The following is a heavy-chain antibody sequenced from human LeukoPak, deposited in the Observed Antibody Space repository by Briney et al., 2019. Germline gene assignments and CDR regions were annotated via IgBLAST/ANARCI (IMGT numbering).Heavy chain of an antibody. CDR3: ARSLIIVTTVGAWDY. V-gene: IGHV1-18*01. CDR2: ISAYNGNT. J-gene: IGHJ4*02. D-gene: IGHD4-11*01. CDR1: GYTFTSYG. Sequence: ASVKVSCKASGYTFTSYGISWVRQAPGQGLEWMGWISAYNGNTNYAQKLQGRVTMTTDTSTSTAYMELRSLRSDDTAVYYCARSLIIVTTVGAWDYWGQGTLVTVSS.